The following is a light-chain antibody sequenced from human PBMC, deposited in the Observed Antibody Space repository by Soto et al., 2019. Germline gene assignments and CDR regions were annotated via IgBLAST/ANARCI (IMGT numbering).Light chain of an antibody. V-gene: IGKV1-12*01. J-gene: IGKJ1*01. CDR3: QQANNFPWT. Sequence: DIQMTQSPSSVSASVGDRVTITCRASQDISNWLAWYQQKPGKAPKLLIYAASSLQSGVPSRFSGSGSGTYFTLTSSSLQPEDFATYYCQQANNFPWTFGQGTKVEIK. CDR2: AAS. CDR1: QDISNW.